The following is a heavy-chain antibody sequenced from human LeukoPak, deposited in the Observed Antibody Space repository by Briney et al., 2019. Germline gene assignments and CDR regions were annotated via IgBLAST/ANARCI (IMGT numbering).Heavy chain of an antibody. V-gene: IGHV3-21*01. J-gene: IGHJ3*01. Sequence: GGSLRLSCAASGFPFSAYSMNWVRQVPGKGLEWVSFISGGSNLINYADSVKGRFTISRDNAKNSLFLQMDSLRVEDTAVYYCAREGQEYLATFDVWGQGTVVSVSS. D-gene: IGHD2/OR15-2a*01. CDR3: AREGQEYLATFDV. CDR1: GFPFSAYS. CDR2: ISGGSNLI.